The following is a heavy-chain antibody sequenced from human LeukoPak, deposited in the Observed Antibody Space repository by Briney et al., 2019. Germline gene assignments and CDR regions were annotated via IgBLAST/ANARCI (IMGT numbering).Heavy chain of an antibody. V-gene: IGHV1-69*05. J-gene: IGHJ4*02. D-gene: IGHD3-10*01. CDR1: GGTFSSYA. CDR3: ARHGTYGSGTLFDY. CDR2: IIPIFGTA. Sequence: GASVKVSCKASGGTFSSYAISWVRQAPGQGLEWMGGIIPIFGTANYAQKFQGRVTITTDESTSTAYMELSSLRSEDTAVYYCARHGTYGSGTLFDYWGQGTLVTVSS.